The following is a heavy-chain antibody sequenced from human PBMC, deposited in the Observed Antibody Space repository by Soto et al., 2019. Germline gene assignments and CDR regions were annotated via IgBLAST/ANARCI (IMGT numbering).Heavy chain of an antibody. CDR2: IYYSGST. CDR1: GGSISSGGYY. CDR3: ARGRGIVATINRSLLFDY. Sequence: PSETLSLTCTVSGGSISSGGYYWSWIRQHPGKGLEWIGYIYYSGSTYYNPSLKSRVTISVDTSKNQFSLELSSVTAADTAVYYCARGRGIVATINRSLLFDYWGQGTLVTVSS. D-gene: IGHD5-12*01. V-gene: IGHV4-31*03. J-gene: IGHJ4*02.